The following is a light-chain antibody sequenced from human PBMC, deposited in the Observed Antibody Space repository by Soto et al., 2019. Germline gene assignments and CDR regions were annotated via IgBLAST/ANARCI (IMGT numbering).Light chain of an antibody. CDR3: QQRSDWPPGT. CDR2: DAS. Sequence: ETVLTQFPATLSLSPGERATLSSRASQGVGSYLAWYQQKPGQAPRLLIYDASHRATDIPVRFSGSGSGTDFTLTISSLEPEDFGVFYCQQRSDWPPGTFGGGTKVEIK. J-gene: IGKJ4*01. V-gene: IGKV3-11*01. CDR1: QGVGSY.